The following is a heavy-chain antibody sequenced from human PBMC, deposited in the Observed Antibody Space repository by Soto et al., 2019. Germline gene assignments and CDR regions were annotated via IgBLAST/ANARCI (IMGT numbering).Heavy chain of an antibody. V-gene: IGHV3-74*03. CDR3: TRGHYYGMDV. Sequence: EVQLVESGGGLVQPGGSLRLSCAASGFTFSAYWMHWVRQAPGKGLVWVSRTNTDGTATTYADSVEGRFTISRDNAKNMLYLQMNSLRAEDTAVYYCTRGHYYGMDVWVQGTTVTVSS. CDR1: GFTFSAYW. J-gene: IGHJ6*02. CDR2: TNTDGTAT.